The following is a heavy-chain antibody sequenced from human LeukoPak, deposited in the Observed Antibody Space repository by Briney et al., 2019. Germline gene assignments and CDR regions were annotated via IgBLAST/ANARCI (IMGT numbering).Heavy chain of an antibody. Sequence: GGSPRLSCAASGFTFSSYWMTWVRQAPGKGLEWLANIKQDGSERYYVDSVKGRFTISRDNAKNSLYLQMNSLRAEDTAVYYCARDDYSNYGASYYYYMDVWGKGTTVTVSS. CDR1: GFTFSSYW. CDR3: ARDDYSNYGASYYYYMDV. V-gene: IGHV3-7*01. J-gene: IGHJ6*03. CDR2: IKQDGSER. D-gene: IGHD4-11*01.